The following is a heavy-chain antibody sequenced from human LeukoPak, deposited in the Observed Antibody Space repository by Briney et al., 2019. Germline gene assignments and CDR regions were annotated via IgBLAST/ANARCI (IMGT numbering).Heavy chain of an antibody. J-gene: IGHJ5*02. CDR3: ARLITMVRGVITPHNWFDP. D-gene: IGHD3-10*01. Sequence: SQTLSLTCAISGDSVSSNSAAWNWIRQSPSRGLEWLGRTYYRSKWYNDYAVSVKSRITINPDTSKNQFSLQLNSVTPEDTAVYYCARLITMVRGVITPHNWFDPWGQGTLVTVSS. V-gene: IGHV6-1*01. CDR1: GDSVSSNSAA. CDR2: TYYRSKWYN.